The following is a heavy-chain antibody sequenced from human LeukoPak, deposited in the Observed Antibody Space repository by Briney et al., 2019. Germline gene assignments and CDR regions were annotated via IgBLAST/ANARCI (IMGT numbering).Heavy chain of an antibody. CDR1: GYTFTSYY. CDR2: INPSGGST. V-gene: IGHV1-46*01. CDR3: ARTGYSSGWHAKAFYYYGMDV. J-gene: IGHJ6*02. D-gene: IGHD6-19*01. Sequence: ASVKVSCKASGYTFTSYYMHWVRQAPGQGLEWMGIINPSGGSTSYAQKFQGGVTMTRDKSTSTAYMELSSLRSEDAAVYYCARTGYSSGWHAKAFYYYGMDVWGQGTTVTVSS.